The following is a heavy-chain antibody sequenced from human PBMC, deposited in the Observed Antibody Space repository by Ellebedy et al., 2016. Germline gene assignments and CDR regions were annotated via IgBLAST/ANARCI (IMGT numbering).Heavy chain of an antibody. V-gene: IGHV3-74*01. Sequence: ETLSLXXAASGYTFSNSWMHWVRQAPGKGLVWVSRISTDGTGTTYADSVKGRFTISRDNAKNTLFLQMNSLRAEDTAVYYCAKPVYGGAFEIWGQGTMVTVSS. J-gene: IGHJ3*02. CDR3: AKPVYGGAFEI. CDR1: GYTFSNSW. D-gene: IGHD4/OR15-4a*01. CDR2: ISTDGTGT.